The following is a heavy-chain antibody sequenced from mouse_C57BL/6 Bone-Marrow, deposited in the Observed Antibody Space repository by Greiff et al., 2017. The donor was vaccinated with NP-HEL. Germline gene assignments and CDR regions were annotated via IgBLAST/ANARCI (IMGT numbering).Heavy chain of an antibody. D-gene: IGHD2-4*01. J-gene: IGHJ2*01. Sequence: VQLQQSVAELVRPGASVKLSCTASGFNIKNTYMHWVKQRPEQGLEWIGRIAPANGNTKYAPKFQGKATLNADKSSNTAYLQLSSLTSEDTAIYYCAFYYDYDLPYFDYWGQGTTRTVSS. CDR3: AFYYDYDLPYFDY. V-gene: IGHV14-3*01. CDR2: IAPANGNT. CDR1: GFNIKNTY.